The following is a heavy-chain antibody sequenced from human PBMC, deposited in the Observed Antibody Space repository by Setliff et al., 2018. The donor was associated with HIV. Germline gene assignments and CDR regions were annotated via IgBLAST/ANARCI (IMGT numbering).Heavy chain of an antibody. J-gene: IGHJ3*02. CDR3: ARGKDSTMNPYAFDI. CDR1: GVTFSNYP. CDR2: IIPIFGTA. Sequence: SVKVSCKASGVTFSNYPITWVRQAPGQGLKWMGRIIPIFGTANSAQKFQGRVTITADESTSIAYMELSSLRSEDTAVYYCARGKDSTMNPYAFDIWGQGTMVTVSS. D-gene: IGHD3-22*01. V-gene: IGHV1-69*13.